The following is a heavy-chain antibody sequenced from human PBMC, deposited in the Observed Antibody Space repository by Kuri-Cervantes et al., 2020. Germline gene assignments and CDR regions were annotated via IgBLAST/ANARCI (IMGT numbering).Heavy chain of an antibody. Sequence: ESLKISCTVPGGSISSYYWSWIRQPAGKGLEWIGRIYTSGSTNYSPSLKSRVIISVDTSKNQFSLKLSSVTAADTAVYYCARVGSSGWYAGYWGQGTLVTVSS. V-gene: IGHV4-4*07. CDR2: IYTSGST. CDR3: ARVGSSGWYAGY. J-gene: IGHJ4*02. CDR1: GGSISSYY. D-gene: IGHD6-19*01.